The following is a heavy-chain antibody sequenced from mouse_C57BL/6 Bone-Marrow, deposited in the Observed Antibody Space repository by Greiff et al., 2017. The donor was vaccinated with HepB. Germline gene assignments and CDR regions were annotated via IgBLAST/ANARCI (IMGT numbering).Heavy chain of an antibody. J-gene: IGHJ2*01. V-gene: IGHV5-6*02. D-gene: IGHD1-1*01. CDR2: ISSGGSYT. CDR3: ARGCSYYGSSYGFHFDY. CDR1: GFTFSSYG. Sequence: DVMLVESGGDLVKPGGSLKLSCAASGFTFSSYGMSWVRQTPDKRLEWVATISSGGSYTYYPDSVKGRFTISRDNAKNTLYMQMSSLKSEDTAMYYCARGCSYYGSSYGFHFDYWGQGTTLTVSS.